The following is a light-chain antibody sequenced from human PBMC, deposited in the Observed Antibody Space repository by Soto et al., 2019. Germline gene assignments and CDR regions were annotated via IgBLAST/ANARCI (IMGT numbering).Light chain of an antibody. J-gene: IGKJ1*01. V-gene: IGKV1-5*01. CDR1: QSISSW. Sequence: IRRTQSPSTLSASVGDRVTITCRASQSISSWLAWYQQKPGKAPKLLIYDASSLESGVPSRFSGSGSGTEFTHTISSLQPDDFATYYCQQYNSYSWTFGQGTKVDIK. CDR3: QQYNSYSWT. CDR2: DAS.